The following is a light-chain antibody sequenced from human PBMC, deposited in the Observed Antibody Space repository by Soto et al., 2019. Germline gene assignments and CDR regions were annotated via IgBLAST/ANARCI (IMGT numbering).Light chain of an antibody. CDR1: SSDVGGYNY. CDR3: SSYTSGRTWV. CDR2: DVS. Sequence: QSALTQPASVSGSPGQSITISCTGTSSDVGGYNYVSWYQQHPGKAPKLMIYDVSNRPSGVSNRFSGSKSGNTASLTISGLQAEDEADYYCSSYTSGRTWVFGGGTKVTVL. V-gene: IGLV2-14*01. J-gene: IGLJ3*02.